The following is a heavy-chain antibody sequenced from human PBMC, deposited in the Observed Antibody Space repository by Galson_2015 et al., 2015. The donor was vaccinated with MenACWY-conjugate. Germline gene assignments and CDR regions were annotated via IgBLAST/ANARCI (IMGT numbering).Heavy chain of an antibody. CDR2: ISKSGSPI. J-gene: IGHJ6*03. D-gene: IGHD5-18*01. CDR1: GFTFTGYE. V-gene: IGHV3-48*03. Sequence: SLRLSCAVSGFTFTGYEFNWVRQAPGKGLEWVSYISKSGSPIYYADSVKGRFTISRDNTEKSLFLQMNSLTAGDTATYFCARVATWIRQYYYYMDVWGKGTTVTVSS. CDR3: ARVATWIRQYYYYMDV.